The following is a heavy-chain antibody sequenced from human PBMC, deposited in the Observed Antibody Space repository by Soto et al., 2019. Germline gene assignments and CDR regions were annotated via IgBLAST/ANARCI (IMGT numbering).Heavy chain of an antibody. V-gene: IGHV1-2*04. D-gene: IGHD2-2*01. CDR3: ARTEIPARPYGMDV. Sequence: QGQLVQSGAEVKKPGASVKVSCKASGYTFTGYYMHCVRQAPGQWLEWMGWLNPNSGGTNYAQKFQGWVTMTRDTSISTAYMELSRLRSDDTAVYYCARTEIPARPYGMDVWGQGTTATVSS. CDR2: LNPNSGGT. CDR1: GYTFTGYY. J-gene: IGHJ6*02.